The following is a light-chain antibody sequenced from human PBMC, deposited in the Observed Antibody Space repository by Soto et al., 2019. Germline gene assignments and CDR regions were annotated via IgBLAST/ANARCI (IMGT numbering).Light chain of an antibody. CDR2: DAS. CDR3: QQYENLPT. V-gene: IGKV1-33*01. J-gene: IGKJ5*01. Sequence: EIQMTQSPSTVSESAGDRVTITCRAIQSISSWLAWYQPKPGRAPKLLIYDASNLEAGVPSRLRGSGSGTDFTFTIRRLQPEDIATYYRQQYENLPTFGQGTRLEIK. CDR1: QSISSW.